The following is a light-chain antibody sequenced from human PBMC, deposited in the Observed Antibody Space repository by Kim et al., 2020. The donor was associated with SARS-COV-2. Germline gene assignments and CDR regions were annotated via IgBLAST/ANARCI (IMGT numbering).Light chain of an antibody. V-gene: IGLV2-11*01. CDR3: SSYAGSSSLL. J-gene: IGLJ3*02. Sequence: GPAGTITCNGTSSDVGGYNYVSWYQLHPGKAPKLMIYAVTERPSGVPGRFSGSKSGNTAFLTISGLQAEDEADYYCSSYAGSSSLLFGGGTKVTVL. CDR1: SSDVGGYNY. CDR2: AVT.